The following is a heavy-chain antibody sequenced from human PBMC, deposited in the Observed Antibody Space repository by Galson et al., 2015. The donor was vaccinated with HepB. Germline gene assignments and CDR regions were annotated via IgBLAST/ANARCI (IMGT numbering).Heavy chain of an antibody. V-gene: IGHV1-8*01. D-gene: IGHD3-22*01. J-gene: IGHJ4*02. CDR1: GYTFTSYD. CDR3: ARDRLSTMIVVVITPNFDY. CDR2: MNPNSGNT. Sequence: SVKVSCKASGYTFTSYDINWVRQATGQGLEWMGWMNPNSGNTGYAQKFQGRVTMTRNTSISTAYMELSSLRSEDTAVYYCARDRLSTMIVVVITPNFDYWGQGTLVTVSS.